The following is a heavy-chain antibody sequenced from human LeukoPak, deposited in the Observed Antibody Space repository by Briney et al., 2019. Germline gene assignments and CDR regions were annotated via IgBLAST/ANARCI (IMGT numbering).Heavy chain of an antibody. CDR3: ARSDSSASYYLEY. CDR2: ISNSGSIT. V-gene: IGHV3-11*03. CDR1: GFGFSDCE. Sequence: GGSLRLSCAASGFGFSDCEMSWFRQAPGKGLEWLSYISNSGSITKYAESLKGRLTISRDNAKKSVYLQMNSLRVEDTAFYYCARSDSSASYYLEYWGQGTLVTVSS. D-gene: IGHD3-22*01. J-gene: IGHJ4*02.